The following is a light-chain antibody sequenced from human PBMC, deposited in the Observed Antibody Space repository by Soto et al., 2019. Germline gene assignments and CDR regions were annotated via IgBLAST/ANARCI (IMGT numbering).Light chain of an antibody. CDR3: QQYNDWLRT. J-gene: IGKJ1*01. CDR2: GAS. Sequence: EIVLTQSPATLSLSPGERATLSCRASQSVSSNLAWYQQKPGQAPRLLIYGASTRATGIPARFTGSGFGTEFTLTISSLQSEDFAVYHCQQYNDWLRTFGQGTKVDI. CDR1: QSVSSN. V-gene: IGKV3-15*01.